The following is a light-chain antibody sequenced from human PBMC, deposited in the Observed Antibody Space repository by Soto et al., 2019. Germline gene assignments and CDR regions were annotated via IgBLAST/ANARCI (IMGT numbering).Light chain of an antibody. CDR2: LGS. CDR3: MQALQSWT. J-gene: IGKJ1*01. V-gene: IGKV2-28*01. Sequence: DIVMTQSPLSLPVTPGEPASISCRSSQSLLLSNGHNYLEWYLQKPGQSPQLLIYLGSNRASGVPDRFSGSGSGTDFTLKISRVEAEDVGVYYCMQALQSWTFGQGTKVDIK. CDR1: QSLLLSNGHNY.